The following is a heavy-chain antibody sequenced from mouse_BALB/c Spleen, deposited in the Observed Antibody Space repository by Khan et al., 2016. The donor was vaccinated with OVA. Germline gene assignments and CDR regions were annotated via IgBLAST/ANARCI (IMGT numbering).Heavy chain of an antibody. CDR1: GYSITSDYA. Sequence: EVQLQESGPGLVKPSQSLSLTCTVTGYSITSDYAWNWIRQFPGSNLEWMGYISYSGTTDYHPSLKSRISITRDTSKDQFFLQLHSVTTEDTATYSCARGLGQGIAYWGQGTLVTVSA. D-gene: IGHD3-3*01. V-gene: IGHV3-2*02. CDR2: ISYSGTT. J-gene: IGHJ3*01. CDR3: ARGLGQGIAY.